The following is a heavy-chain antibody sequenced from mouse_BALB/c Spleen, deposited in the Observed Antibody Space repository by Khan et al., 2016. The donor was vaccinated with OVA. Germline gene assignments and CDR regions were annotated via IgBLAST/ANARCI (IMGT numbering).Heavy chain of an antibody. CDR1: GFTFSDYG. V-gene: IGHV5-15*02. Sequence: EVQLQESGGGLVQPGGSRKLSCAASGFTFSDYGMAWVRQAPGKGPEWVAFISDLAYTIYYGDAVPGRFTISRETAKNTLYLEMSSLRSEDTAIYYCARGGGTAPFAYWGLGTLVTVSA. CDR3: ARGGGTAPFAY. CDR2: ISDLAYTI. D-gene: IGHD1-2*01. J-gene: IGHJ3*01.